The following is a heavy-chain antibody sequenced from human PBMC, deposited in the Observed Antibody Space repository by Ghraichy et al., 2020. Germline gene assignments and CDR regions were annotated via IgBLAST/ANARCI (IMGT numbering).Heavy chain of an antibody. CDR2: SSGSAGGT. CDR3: AKGLHLNWGSGFDI. V-gene: IGHV3-23*01. J-gene: IGHJ3*02. CDR1: GFTFSSFA. Sequence: GGSLTLSCAASGFTFSSFAMSWVRQAPGKGLEWVSDSSGSAGGTSYADSVKGRFAISRDNSKNTLYLQMNSLRAEDTAVYYCAKGLHLNWGSGFDIWGQGAMVTVSS. D-gene: IGHD7-27*01.